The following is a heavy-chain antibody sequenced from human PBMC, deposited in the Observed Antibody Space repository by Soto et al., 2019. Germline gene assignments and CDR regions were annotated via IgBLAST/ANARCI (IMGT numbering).Heavy chain of an antibody. J-gene: IGHJ6*02. CDR3: ARDDEMATTPLYYYGMDV. CDR2: IWYDGSNK. CDR1: GFTFSSYG. Sequence: QVQLVESGGGVVQPGRSLRLSCAASGFTFSSYGMHWVRQAPGKGLEWVAVIWYDGSNKYYADSVKGRFTISRDNSKNTLYLQMNSLRAEDTAVYYCARDDEMATTPLYYYGMDVWGQGTTVTVSS. D-gene: IGHD5-12*01. V-gene: IGHV3-33*01.